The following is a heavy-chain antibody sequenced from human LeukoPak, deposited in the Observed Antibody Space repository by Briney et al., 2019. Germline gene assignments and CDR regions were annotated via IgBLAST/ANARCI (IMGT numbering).Heavy chain of an antibody. V-gene: IGHV3-11*04. D-gene: IGHD3-3*01. CDR3: ARDSRCCGVVPSDALDI. Sequence: PGGSLRLSCAASGFTFNDYYMNWIRQAPGKGLEWVSYISSSGSTIYYADSVKGRFTISRDNAKNSLYLQMNSLRAEDTAVYYCARDSRCCGVVPSDALDIWGQGTMVTVSS. CDR2: ISSSGSTI. J-gene: IGHJ3*02. CDR1: GFTFNDYY.